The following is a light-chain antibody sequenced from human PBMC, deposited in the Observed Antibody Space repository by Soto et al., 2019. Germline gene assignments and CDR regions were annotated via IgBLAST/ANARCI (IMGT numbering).Light chain of an antibody. J-gene: IGLJ1*01. CDR1: SSDVGGYNY. CDR3: SSYAGSNNYV. CDR2: EVS. Sequence: HSALTQPPSASGSPVQSVTISCTGTSSDVGGYNYVSWYQQHPGKAPKLMIYEVSKRPSGVPDRFSGSKSDNTASLTVSGLQAEDEADYYCSSYAGSNNYVFGTGTKVTVL. V-gene: IGLV2-8*01.